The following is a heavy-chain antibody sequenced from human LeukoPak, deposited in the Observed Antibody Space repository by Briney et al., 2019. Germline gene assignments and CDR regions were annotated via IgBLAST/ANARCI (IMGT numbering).Heavy chain of an antibody. CDR2: IYYDGSNK. CDR3: ARVWTSGSYGDY. V-gene: IGHV3-33*01. D-gene: IGHD3-10*01. CDR1: GFTFSNFG. Sequence: GGSLRPSCAASGFTFSNFGMHWIRQAPGKGLEWVSVIYYDGSNKYYADSVKGRFTISKDNSKNMLYLQMNGLRAEDTAVYYCARVWTSGSYGDYWGQGTLATV. J-gene: IGHJ4*02.